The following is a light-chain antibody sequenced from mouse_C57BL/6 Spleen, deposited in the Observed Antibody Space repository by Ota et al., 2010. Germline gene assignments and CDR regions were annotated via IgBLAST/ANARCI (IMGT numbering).Light chain of an antibody. V-gene: IGKV12-46*01. CDR2: AAT. CDR3: QXFWGLS. CDR1: ENIYSN. J-gene: IGKJ1*01. Sequence: DIQMTQSPASLSVSVGETVTITCRASENIYSNLAWYQQKQGKSPQLLVYAATNLADGVPSRFSGSGSGTQYSLKINSLQSEDFWGVYYCQXFWGLSFGGGTSWKSN.